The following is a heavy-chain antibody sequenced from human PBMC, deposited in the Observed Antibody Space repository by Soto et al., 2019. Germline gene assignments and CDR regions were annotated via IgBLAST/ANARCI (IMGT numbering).Heavy chain of an antibody. J-gene: IGHJ6*03. V-gene: IGHV5-51*01. D-gene: IGHD2-2*01. CDR1: GYSFTSYW. CDR3: ARHQIVVVPAATFEYYYYMDV. Sequence: PGESLKISCKGSGYSFTSYWIGWVRQMPGKGLEWMGIIYPGDSDTRYSPSFQGQVTISADKSISTAYLQWSSLKASDTAMYYCARHQIVVVPAATFEYYYYMDVWGKGTTVTVSS. CDR2: IYPGDSDT.